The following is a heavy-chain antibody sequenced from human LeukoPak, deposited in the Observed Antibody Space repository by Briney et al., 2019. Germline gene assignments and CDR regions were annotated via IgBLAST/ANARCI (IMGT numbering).Heavy chain of an antibody. CDR1: RFTFSDAW. V-gene: IGHV3-23*01. CDR3: AKAGYYTYYYYYMDV. Sequence: GGSLRLSCEGSRFTFSDAWMSWVRQAPGKGLEWVSAISGSGGSTYYADSVKGRFTISRDNSKNTLYLQMNSLRAEDTAVYYCAKAGYYTYYYYYMDVWGKGTTVTVSS. CDR2: ISGSGGST. D-gene: IGHD2-2*02. J-gene: IGHJ6*03.